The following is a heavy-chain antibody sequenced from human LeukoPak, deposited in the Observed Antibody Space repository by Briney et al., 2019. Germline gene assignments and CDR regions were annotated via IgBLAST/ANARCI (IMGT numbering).Heavy chain of an antibody. CDR1: RFTFSSYS. Sequence: GGSLRLSCAASRFTFSSYSTNWVRQAPGKGLEWVSSISSSSSYIYYADSVKGQFTISRDNAKNSLYLQMNSLRAEDTAVYYCARGAFPDYYDSSGPSANFDYWGQGTLVTVSS. V-gene: IGHV3-21*01. J-gene: IGHJ4*02. D-gene: IGHD3-22*01. CDR2: ISSSSSYI. CDR3: ARGAFPDYYDSSGPSANFDY.